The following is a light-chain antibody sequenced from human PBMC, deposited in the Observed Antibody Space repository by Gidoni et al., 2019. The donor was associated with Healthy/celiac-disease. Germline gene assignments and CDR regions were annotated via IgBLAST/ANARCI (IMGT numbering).Light chain of an antibody. CDR3: QPYYSTPGT. CDR2: WAS. J-gene: IGKJ2*01. Sequence: DIVMTQSPDSLAVSLGERATINCKSSQSVLYSSNNKNYLAWYQQKPGQPPKLLIYWASTRESGVPDRFSGSGSGTDFTLPISSLQAEDVAVYSCQPYYSTPGTFGQGTKLEIK. CDR1: QSVLYSSNNKNY. V-gene: IGKV4-1*01.